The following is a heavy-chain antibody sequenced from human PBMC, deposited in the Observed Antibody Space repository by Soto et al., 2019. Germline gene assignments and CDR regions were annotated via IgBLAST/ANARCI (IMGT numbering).Heavy chain of an antibody. J-gene: IGHJ2*01. CDR1: GYTFTNYA. Sequence: QVQLVQSGAEVKKPGASVKVSCKASGYTFTNYAMHWVRQAPGQRLEWMGWINPGNGNTKYSQKFQGRVTITRDTSASTAYMDLSSLRSEDTGLYYCAREQVVVATTPHWYFDLWGRGTPGHCLL. CDR3: AREQVVVATTPHWYFDL. CDR2: INPGNGNT. V-gene: IGHV1-3*01. D-gene: IGHD2-15*01.